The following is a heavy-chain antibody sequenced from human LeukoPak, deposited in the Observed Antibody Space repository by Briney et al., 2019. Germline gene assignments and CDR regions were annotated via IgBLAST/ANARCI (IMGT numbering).Heavy chain of an antibody. Sequence: PSETLSLTCTVSGGSISSYYWSWIRQPAGKGLEWIGRIYTSGSTNYNPSLKSRVTMSVDTSKNQFSLKLSSVTAADTAVYYCAREGLGYCSSTSCFDAFDIWGQGTMVTVSS. CDR2: IYTSGST. D-gene: IGHD2-2*01. CDR1: GGSISSYY. CDR3: AREGLGYCSSTSCFDAFDI. V-gene: IGHV4-4*07. J-gene: IGHJ3*02.